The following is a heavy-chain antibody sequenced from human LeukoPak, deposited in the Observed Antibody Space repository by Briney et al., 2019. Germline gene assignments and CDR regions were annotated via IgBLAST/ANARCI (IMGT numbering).Heavy chain of an antibody. Sequence: GGSLRLSCAASGFTFSNYWMSWVRQTPGKGLEWVSVIYRGGTTYYADSVKGRFTISRDNSKNTLYLQMNSLRAEDTAVYYCARDSSGYHFDDWGQGTLVTVSS. V-gene: IGHV3-66*01. J-gene: IGHJ4*02. CDR3: ARDSSGYHFDD. CDR2: IYRGGTT. CDR1: GFTFSNYW. D-gene: IGHD3-22*01.